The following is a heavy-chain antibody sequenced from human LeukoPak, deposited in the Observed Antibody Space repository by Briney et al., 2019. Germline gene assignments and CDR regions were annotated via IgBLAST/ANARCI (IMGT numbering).Heavy chain of an antibody. CDR1: GGSISSYY. CDR3: AGEVVVPAAMSGYYYYYGMDV. Sequence: SETLSLTCTVSGGSISSYYWSWIRQPPGKGLEWIGYIYYSGSTNYNPPLKSRVTISVDTSKNQFSLKLSSVTAAGTAVYYCAGEVVVPAAMSGYYYYYGMDVWGQGTTVTVSS. CDR2: IYYSGST. D-gene: IGHD2-2*01. J-gene: IGHJ6*02. V-gene: IGHV4-59*01.